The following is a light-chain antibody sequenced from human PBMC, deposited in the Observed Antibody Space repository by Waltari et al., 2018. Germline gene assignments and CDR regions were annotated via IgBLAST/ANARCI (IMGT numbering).Light chain of an antibody. V-gene: IGKV2-30*01. Sequence: QGLIKSDGNTYLNWFQQRPGQSPRRLIYKVFNRESGVPDRFSGSGSGTDFTLKISRVEAEDVGFYYCMQSTQWPRTFGQGTKVQIK. CDR1: QGLIKSDGNTY. CDR2: KVF. CDR3: MQSTQWPRT. J-gene: IGKJ1*01.